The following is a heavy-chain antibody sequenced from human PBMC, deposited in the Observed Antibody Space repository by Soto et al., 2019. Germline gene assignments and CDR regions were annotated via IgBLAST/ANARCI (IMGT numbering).Heavy chain of an antibody. CDR3: AIELPQRQGRNMDV. J-gene: IGHJ6*02. CDR1: GGSMTSGDQY. Sequence: SETLSLTCTVTGGSMTSGDQYWTWIRHRPGEGLEWFGYINHRGSLYYNPSLKSRVSMSVDTSKNQFSLNLSSVTAADTAVYYCAIELPQRQGRNMDVWGQGTTVAVS. D-gene: IGHD1-1*01. V-gene: IGHV4-31*03. CDR2: INHRGSL.